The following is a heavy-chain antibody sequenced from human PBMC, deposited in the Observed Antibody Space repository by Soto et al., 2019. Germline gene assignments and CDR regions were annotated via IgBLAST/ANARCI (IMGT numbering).Heavy chain of an antibody. CDR1: GFTFSSYG. CDR3: ARETTAQSQNGFDY. D-gene: IGHD2-21*02. J-gene: IGHJ4*02. CDR2: IWYDGSNK. Sequence: QVQLVESGGGVVQPGRSLRLYCAASGFTFSSYGMHWVRQAPGKGLEWVAVIWYDGSNKYYADSVKGRFTISRDNSKNTLYLQMNSLRAEDTAVYYCARETTAQSQNGFDYWGQGTLVTVSS. V-gene: IGHV3-33*01.